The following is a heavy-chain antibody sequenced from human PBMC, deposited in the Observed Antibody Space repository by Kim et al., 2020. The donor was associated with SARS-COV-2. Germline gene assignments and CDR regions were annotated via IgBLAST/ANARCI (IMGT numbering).Heavy chain of an antibody. J-gene: IGHJ6*02. CDR3: ARGRAGVVPSPILGIGPHYDYYAMDV. CDR2: INHSGST. D-gene: IGHD2-2*02. CDR1: GGSFSGFH. V-gene: IGHV4-34*01. Sequence: SETLSLTCAVYGGSFSGFHWSWIRQPPGKGLEWIGEINHSGSTNYNPSLKSRVTISVDTSKSQFSLKLNFVTAADTAVYYCARGRAGVVPSPILGIGPHYDYYAMDVWGLGTTVTVSS.